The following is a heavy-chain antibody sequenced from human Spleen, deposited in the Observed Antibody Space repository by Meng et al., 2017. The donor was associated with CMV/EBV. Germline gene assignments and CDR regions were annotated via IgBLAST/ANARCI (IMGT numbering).Heavy chain of an antibody. CDR2: IIPIVGRV. D-gene: IGHD3-16*01. J-gene: IGHJ4*02. Sequence: SVKVSCKASGGTLSSYTITWVRHAPGQGLEWMGRIIPIVGRVDYAQKFQGRVTITADKSTGTGYMEVPSLRFDDTAVYYCVTYQYDSGWTEDSWGQGTLVTVSS. CDR3: VTYQYDSGWTEDS. CDR1: GGTLSSYT. V-gene: IGHV1-69*02.